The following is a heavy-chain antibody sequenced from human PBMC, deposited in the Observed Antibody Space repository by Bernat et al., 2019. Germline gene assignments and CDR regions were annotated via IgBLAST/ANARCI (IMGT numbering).Heavy chain of an antibody. CDR3: LMDEKKWLAGFQGAFHI. V-gene: IGHV3-7*04. CDR1: GFTFSSYW. D-gene: IGHD6-19*01. J-gene: IGHJ3*02. CDR2: IKQDGSEK. Sequence: EVQLVESGGGLVQPGGSLRLSCAASGFTFSSYWMSWVRQAPGKGLEWVANIKQDGSEKYYVDSEKRRITISRYNAKKSLYMQMNSLRAEDTAVYYCLMDEKKWLAGFQGAFHIGGHGTMMIVAS.